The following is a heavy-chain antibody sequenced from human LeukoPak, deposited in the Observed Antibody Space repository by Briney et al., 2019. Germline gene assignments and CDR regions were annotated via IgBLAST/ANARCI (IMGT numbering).Heavy chain of an antibody. J-gene: IGHJ6*03. CDR2: INHSGST. CDR1: GGSFSGYY. V-gene: IGHV4-34*01. CDR3: ARHTGYYSSGSYYRRDYYYYYMDV. Sequence: PSETLSLTCAVYGGSFSGYYWSWIRQPPGKGLEWIGEINHSGSTNYNPSLKSRVTISVDTSKNQFSLKLSSVTAADTAVYYCARHTGYYSSGSYYRRDYYYYYMDVWGKGTTVTISS. D-gene: IGHD3-10*01.